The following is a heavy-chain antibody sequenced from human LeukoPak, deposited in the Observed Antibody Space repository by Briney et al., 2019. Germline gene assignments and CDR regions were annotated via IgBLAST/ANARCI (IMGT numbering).Heavy chain of an antibody. CDR3: ARVNSRPYYFDY. CDR1: GGTFSSYA. V-gene: IGHV1-69*13. D-gene: IGHD2-21*01. Sequence: SVKVSRKASGGTFSSYAISWVRQAPGQGLEWMGGIIPIFGTANYAQKFQGRVTITADESTSTAYMELSSLRSEDTAVYYCARVNSRPYYFDYWGQGTLVTVSS. J-gene: IGHJ4*02. CDR2: IIPIFGTA.